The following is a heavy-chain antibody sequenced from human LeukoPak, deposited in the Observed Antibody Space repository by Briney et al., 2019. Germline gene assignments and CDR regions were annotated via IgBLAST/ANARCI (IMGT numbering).Heavy chain of an antibody. Sequence: GSSVKVSCKASGGTFSSYAISWVRQAPGQGLEWMGWINPNSGGTNFAQSFQGRVIMSRDTSISTAYMELSRLISDDTAVYYCARDVTIAARPGYWGQGTLVTVSS. CDR3: ARDVTIAARPGY. V-gene: IGHV1-2*02. J-gene: IGHJ4*02. CDR1: GGTFSSYA. D-gene: IGHD6-6*01. CDR2: INPNSGGT.